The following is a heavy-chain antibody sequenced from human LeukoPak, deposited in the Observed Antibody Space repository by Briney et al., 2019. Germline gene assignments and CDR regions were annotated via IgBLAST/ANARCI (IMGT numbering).Heavy chain of an antibody. J-gene: IGHJ5*02. Sequence: GASVKVSCKASGYTFTSYYMHWVRQAPGQGLEWMGIINPSGGSTSCAQKFQGRVTITADKSTSTAYMELSSLRSEDTAVYYCARVHRGVILFDFNWFDPWGQGTLVTVSS. V-gene: IGHV1-46*01. D-gene: IGHD3-10*01. CDR2: INPSGGST. CDR3: ARVHRGVILFDFNWFDP. CDR1: GYTFTSYY.